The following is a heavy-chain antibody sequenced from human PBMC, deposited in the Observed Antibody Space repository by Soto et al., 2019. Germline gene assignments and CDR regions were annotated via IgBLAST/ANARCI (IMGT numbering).Heavy chain of an antibody. CDR3: AREGMATAYFDY. CDR1: GGTFSSYA. Sequence: GASVKASCKASGGTFSSYAISWVRQAPGQGLEWMGGIIPIFGTANYARKFQGRVTITADKSTSTAYMELSSLRSEDTAVYYCAREGMATAYFDYWGQGTLVTVSS. J-gene: IGHJ4*02. D-gene: IGHD5-18*01. V-gene: IGHV1-69*06. CDR2: IIPIFGTA.